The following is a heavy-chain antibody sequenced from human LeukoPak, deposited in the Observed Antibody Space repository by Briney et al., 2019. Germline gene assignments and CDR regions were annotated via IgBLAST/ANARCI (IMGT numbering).Heavy chain of an antibody. Sequence: ASVKVSCKASGYIFIDNYLHWVRQAPGQGPEYMGWLNPNTGGTYYAQEFQGRVTLTRDTSISTAYLEVSGLRSDDTAVYYCARGSRTGPIDYWGQGTLVSVSS. CDR3: ARGSRTGPIDY. CDR2: LNPNTGGT. J-gene: IGHJ4*02. D-gene: IGHD1-14*01. V-gene: IGHV1-2*02. CDR1: GYIFIDNY.